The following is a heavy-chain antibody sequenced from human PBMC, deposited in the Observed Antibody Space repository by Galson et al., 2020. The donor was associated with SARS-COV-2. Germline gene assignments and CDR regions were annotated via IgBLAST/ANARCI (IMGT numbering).Heavy chain of an antibody. V-gene: IGHV4-61*01. Sequence: SETLSLTCTVSGGSVSSDTSYLSWIRQPPGKGLEWIGHISYSGSTNYNPSLKSRVTISEDMSNNQFSLKLNSVTATDTAMYYCARTQTFFGMDHWGQGTLVIVSS. CDR1: GGSVSSDTSY. J-gene: IGHJ4*02. CDR3: ARTQTFFGMDH. CDR2: ISYSGST. D-gene: IGHD3-3*01.